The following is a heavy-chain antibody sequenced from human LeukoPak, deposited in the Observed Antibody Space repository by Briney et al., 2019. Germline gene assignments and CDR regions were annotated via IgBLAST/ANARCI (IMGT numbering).Heavy chain of an antibody. V-gene: IGHV3-21*01. Sequence: PGGSLRLSCAASGFTFSSYSMNWVRQAPGKGLEWVSSISSSSSYTYYADSVKGRFTISRDNAKNSLYLQMNSLRAEDTAVYYCARIWGPDYWGQGTLVTVSS. J-gene: IGHJ4*02. D-gene: IGHD7-27*01. CDR3: ARIWGPDY. CDR2: ISSSSSYT. CDR1: GFTFSSYS.